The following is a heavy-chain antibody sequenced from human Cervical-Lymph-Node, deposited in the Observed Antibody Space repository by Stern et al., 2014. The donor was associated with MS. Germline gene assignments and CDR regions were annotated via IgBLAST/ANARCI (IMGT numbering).Heavy chain of an antibody. CDR1: GYSFTSYW. CDR2: IHPGASDT. Sequence: VQLVQSGAEVKKPGESLKISCKGSGYSFTSYWIGWVRQMPGKGLEWMGLIHPGASDTRYRPAFPGQVLISAGKSLTSPYLQWSSLKASDTAMYFCARLDDYLQHWGQGTLVTVSS. CDR3: ARLDDYLQH. V-gene: IGHV5-51*03. D-gene: IGHD1-1*01. J-gene: IGHJ1*01.